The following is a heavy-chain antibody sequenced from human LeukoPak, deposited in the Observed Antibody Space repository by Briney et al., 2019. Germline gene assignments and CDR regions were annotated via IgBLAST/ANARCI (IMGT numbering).Heavy chain of an antibody. D-gene: IGHD1-26*01. CDR2: INSDGSST. Sequence: GGSLRLSCAASGFTFSSYWVHWVRQAPGKGLVWVSRINSDGSSTNYADSVKGRFTISRDNVKNALYLEMNSLRAEDTAVYYCARDRGVGAPDYWGQGTLVTVSS. CDR3: ARDRGVGAPDY. V-gene: IGHV3-74*01. J-gene: IGHJ4*02. CDR1: GFTFSSYW.